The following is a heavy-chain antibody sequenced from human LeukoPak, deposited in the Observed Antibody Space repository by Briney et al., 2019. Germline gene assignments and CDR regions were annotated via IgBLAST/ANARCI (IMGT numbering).Heavy chain of an antibody. CDR3: ARVALHYYDSSGYYGLGYYFDY. J-gene: IGHJ4*02. D-gene: IGHD3-22*01. V-gene: IGHV4-30-4*01. Sequence: SETLSLTCTVSGVSISSGDYYWSWIRQPPGKGLEWIGYIYYSGSTYYNPSLKSRVTISVDTSKNQFSLKLSSVTAADTAVYYCARVALHYYDSSGYYGLGYYFDYWGQGTLVTVSS. CDR1: GVSISSGDYY. CDR2: IYYSGST.